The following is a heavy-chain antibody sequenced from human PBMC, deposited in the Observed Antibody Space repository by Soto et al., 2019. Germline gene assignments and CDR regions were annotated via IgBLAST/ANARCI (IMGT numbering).Heavy chain of an antibody. D-gene: IGHD6-13*01. CDR3: ARVEPIASSGHDC. J-gene: IGHJ4*02. CDR2: ISYDGSNT. V-gene: IGHV3-30-3*01. CDR1: GFTFRNYA. Sequence: GSLRLSCAASGFTFRNYAMHWARQAPGKGLEWVALISYDGSNTYYADSVKSRFTVSRDNSKNTLFLQMNSLRPDDTAVYYCARVEPIASSGHDCWGQGTLVTVSS.